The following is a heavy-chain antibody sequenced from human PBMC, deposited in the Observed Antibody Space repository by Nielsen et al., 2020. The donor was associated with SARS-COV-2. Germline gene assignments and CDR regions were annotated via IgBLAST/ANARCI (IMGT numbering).Heavy chain of an antibody. J-gene: IGHJ6*02. V-gene: IGHV1-69*01. CDR2: IIPIFGTA. Sequence: WVRQAPGQGLEWMGGIIPIFGTANYAQKFQGRVTITADESTSTAYMELSSLRSEDTAVYYCARLRDPGADFGYYYGMDVWGQGTTVTVSS. D-gene: IGHD1-26*01. CDR3: ARLRDPGADFGYYYGMDV.